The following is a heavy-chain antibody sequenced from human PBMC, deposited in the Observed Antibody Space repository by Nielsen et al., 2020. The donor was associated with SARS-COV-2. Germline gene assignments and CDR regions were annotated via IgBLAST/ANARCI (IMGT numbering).Heavy chain of an antibody. CDR3: SMLTTSGWY. Sequence: GGSLRLSCAVSGISFSGSGIHWARQASGKGLEWIGRIRSKANNYATAYGGSVEGRFTISRDDSKSMAYLQMNRLQAEDTAVYYCSMLTTSGWYWGQGTLVNVSS. V-gene: IGHV3-73*01. CDR2: IRSKANNYAT. CDR1: GISFSGSG. J-gene: IGHJ4*02. D-gene: IGHD6-19*01.